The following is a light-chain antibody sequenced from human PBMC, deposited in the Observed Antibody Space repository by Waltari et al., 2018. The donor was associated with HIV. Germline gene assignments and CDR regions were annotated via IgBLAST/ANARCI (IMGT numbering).Light chain of an antibody. CDR1: SSDVGSYTL. CDR2: EVR. V-gene: IGLV2-23*02. J-gene: IGLJ3*02. CDR3: CSYAGSSTLV. Sequence: QSALTQPASVSGSPGQSITISCTGTSSDVGSYTLVSWYQQHPGKAPKLIIYEVRKRPSGVSNRFSGSKSGNTASLTIAGLQAEDEADYYCCSYAGSSTLVFGGGTKLTVL.